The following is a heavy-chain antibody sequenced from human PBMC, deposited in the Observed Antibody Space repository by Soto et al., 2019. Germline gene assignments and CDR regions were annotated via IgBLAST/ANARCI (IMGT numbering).Heavy chain of an antibody. V-gene: IGHV3-30*18. CDR3: AKAVDTETPADDY. J-gene: IGHJ4*02. CDR2: ISYDGSNK. D-gene: IGHD5-18*01. Sequence: VGSLRLSCAASGFTFSSYGMHWVRQAPGKGLEWVAVISYDGSNKYYADSVKGRFTISRDNSKNTLYLQMNSLRAEDTAVYYCAKAVDTETPADDYWGQGTLVTVSS. CDR1: GFTFSSYG.